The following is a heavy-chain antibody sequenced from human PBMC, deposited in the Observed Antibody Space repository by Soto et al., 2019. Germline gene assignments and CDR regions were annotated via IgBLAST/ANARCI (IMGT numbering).Heavy chain of an antibody. J-gene: IGHJ4*02. CDR3: ARGGYFGSGTNYYTY. V-gene: IGHV4-34*01. CDR1: GGSFSAYY. D-gene: IGHD3-10*01. CDR2: INHSGST. Sequence: QVQLQQWGARLLKPSETLSLTCAVYGGSFSAYYWSWIRQPQGKGLEWIGEINHSGSTNYNPSLKSRVTISVDTSKNQFSLKLSSVTAADTAVYYCARGGYFGSGTNYYTYWGQGTLVTVSS.